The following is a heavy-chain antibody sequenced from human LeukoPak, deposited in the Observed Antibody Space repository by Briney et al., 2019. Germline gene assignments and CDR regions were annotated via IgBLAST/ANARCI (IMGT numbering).Heavy chain of an antibody. CDR1: GYTFTNYA. J-gene: IGHJ4*02. CDR3: ARVRNSGFRYVDS. D-gene: IGHD5-12*01. V-gene: IGHV1-18*01. Sequence: ASVKVSCKASGYTFTNYAISWVRQAPGQGVEGVGWISAYNGNTNYAQKLQGRVTMTTDTSTSTAYMDLRSLRSDDTAVYYCARVRNSGFRYVDSWGQGTLVTVSS. CDR2: ISAYNGNT.